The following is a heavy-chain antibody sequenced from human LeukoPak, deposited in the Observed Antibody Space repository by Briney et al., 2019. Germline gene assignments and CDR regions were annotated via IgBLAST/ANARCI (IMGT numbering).Heavy chain of an antibody. Sequence: ASVKVSCKASGYTFTGQYLHWVRQAPGQGLEWMGWINPNSGATTYAQTFQGRVTMTRDTSISTVYMDLSSLTSDDTAVYYCARDLEGYHYGSGNYPQWGQGTLITVSS. J-gene: IGHJ4*02. CDR2: INPNSGAT. V-gene: IGHV1-2*02. D-gene: IGHD3-10*01. CDR3: ARDLEGYHYGSGNYPQ. CDR1: GYTFTGQY.